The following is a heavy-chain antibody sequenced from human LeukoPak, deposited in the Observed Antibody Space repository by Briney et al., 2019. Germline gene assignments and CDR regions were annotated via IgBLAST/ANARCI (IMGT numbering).Heavy chain of an antibody. J-gene: IGHJ6*03. V-gene: IGHV3-21*01. CDR1: GFTFSSYS. Sequence: GGSLRLXCAASGFTFSSYSMNWVRQAPGKGLEWVSSISSSSSYIYYADSVKGRFTISRDNTKNSLYLQMNSLRAEDTAVYYCAREGGSPPGYYYYYMDVWGKGTTVTVSS. CDR2: ISSSSSYI. CDR3: AREGGSPPGYYYYYMDV.